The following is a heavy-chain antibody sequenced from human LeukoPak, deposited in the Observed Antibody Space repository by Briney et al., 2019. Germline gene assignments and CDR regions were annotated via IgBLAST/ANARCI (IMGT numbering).Heavy chain of an antibody. D-gene: IGHD6-13*01. V-gene: IGHV4-39*07. CDR2: IYYSGST. CDR1: GGSISSSSYY. CDR3: ARVLAVGGSRVNWFDP. Sequence: SETLSLTCTVSGGSISSSSYYWGWIRQPPGKGLEWIGSIYYSGSTYYNPSLKSQVTISVDTSKNQFSLDLSSVTAADTAVYYCARVLAVGGSRVNWFDPWGQGTLVTVSS. J-gene: IGHJ5*02.